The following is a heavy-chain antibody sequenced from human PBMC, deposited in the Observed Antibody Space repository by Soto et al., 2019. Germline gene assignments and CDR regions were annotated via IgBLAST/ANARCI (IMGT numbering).Heavy chain of an antibody. CDR1: GFTFSSYG. V-gene: IGHV3-33*01. Sequence: GGSLRLSCAASGFTFSSYGMHWVRQAPGKGLEWVAVIWYDGSNKYYADSVKGRFTISRDNSKNTLYLQMNSLRAEDTAVYYCARSGLLWFGELPDHKRYYFDYWGQGTLVTVSS. D-gene: IGHD3-10*01. J-gene: IGHJ4*02. CDR2: IWYDGSNK. CDR3: ARSGLLWFGELPDHKRYYFDY.